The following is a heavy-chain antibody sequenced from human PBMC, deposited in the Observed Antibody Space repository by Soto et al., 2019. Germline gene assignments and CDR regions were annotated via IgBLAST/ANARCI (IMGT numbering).Heavy chain of an antibody. D-gene: IGHD3-3*01. CDR3: AKEPLRFLEWLSPGVLDGMDV. J-gene: IGHJ6*02. V-gene: IGHV3-23*01. Sequence: PGGSLRLSCAVSEISVSRNYMSWVRQAPGKGLEWVSAISGSGGSTYYADSVKGRFTISRDNSKNTLYLQMNSLRAEDTAVYYCAKEPLRFLEWLSPGVLDGMDVWGQGTTVTVSS. CDR1: EISVSRNY. CDR2: ISGSGGST.